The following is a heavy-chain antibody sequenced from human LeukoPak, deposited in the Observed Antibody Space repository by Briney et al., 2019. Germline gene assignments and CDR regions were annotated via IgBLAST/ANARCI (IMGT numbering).Heavy chain of an antibody. CDR3: TTSTAWYPYFDY. CDR2: IKSKTDGGTT. J-gene: IGHJ4*02. V-gene: IGHV3-15*01. Sequence: PGGSLRLSCAASGFTFSNAWTSWVRQAPGKGLEWVGRIKSKTDGGTTDYAAPVKGRFTISRDDSKNTLYLQMNSLKTEDTAVYYCTTSTAWYPYFDYWGQGTLVTVSS. D-gene: IGHD1-20*01. CDR1: GFTFSNAW.